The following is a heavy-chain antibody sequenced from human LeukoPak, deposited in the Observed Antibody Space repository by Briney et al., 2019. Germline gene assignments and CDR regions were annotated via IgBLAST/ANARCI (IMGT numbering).Heavy chain of an antibody. Sequence: GGSLRLSCRASGFSFDSVFMNWVRQPPGKGLEWVSFIMPGGHMDYTDSVKGRFTTSRDSFKNTLSLQMNSLRVDDSAVYFCARGNSGTTTFDFWGQGTLVTVSS. CDR3: ARGNSGTTTFDF. CDR1: GFSFDSVF. CDR2: IMPGGHM. J-gene: IGHJ4*02. D-gene: IGHD3-10*01. V-gene: IGHV3-66*01.